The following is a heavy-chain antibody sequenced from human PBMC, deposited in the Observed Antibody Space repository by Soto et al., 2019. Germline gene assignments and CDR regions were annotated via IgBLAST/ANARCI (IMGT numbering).Heavy chain of an antibody. CDR2: TYYRSKWYN. CDR1: GYSVSSNSAA. Sequence: QTLSLTWAISGYSVSSNSAAWNLIRQSPSRGLEWLGRTYYRSKWYNDYAVSVKSRITINPDTSKNQFSLQLNSVTPEDTAVYYCARDYSSGWYGEKKRYYYYYGMDVWGQGTTVTVSS. CDR3: ARDYSSGWYGEKKRYYYYYGMDV. V-gene: IGHV6-1*01. J-gene: IGHJ6*02. D-gene: IGHD6-19*01.